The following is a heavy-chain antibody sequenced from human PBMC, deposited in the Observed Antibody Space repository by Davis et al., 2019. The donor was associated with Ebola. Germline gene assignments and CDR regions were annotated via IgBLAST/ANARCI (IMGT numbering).Heavy chain of an antibody. J-gene: IGHJ6*03. Sequence: SVKVSCKASGGTFSSYAISWVRQAPGQGLEWMGGIIPILGIANYAQKFQGRVTITADESTSTAYMELSSLRSEDTAVYYCARESWEDYYDSSGYRYYYYYMDVWGKGTTVTVSS. V-gene: IGHV1-69*10. CDR2: IIPILGIA. D-gene: IGHD3-22*01. CDR1: GGTFSSYA. CDR3: ARESWEDYYDSSGYRYYYYYMDV.